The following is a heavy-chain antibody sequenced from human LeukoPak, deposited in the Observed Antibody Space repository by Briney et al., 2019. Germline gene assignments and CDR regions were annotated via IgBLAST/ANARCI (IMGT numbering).Heavy chain of an antibody. CDR2: IYYSGST. CDR1: GGSIRSYY. V-gene: IGHV4-59*08. Sequence: SETLSLTCTVSGGSIRSYYWSWIRQPPGKGLEWIGYIYYSGSTNYSPSLKSRVTISVDTSKNQFSLKLSSVTAADTAVYYCARHKRGYSYGYPGHYYYYYGMDVWGQGTTVTVSS. J-gene: IGHJ6*02. D-gene: IGHD5-18*01. CDR3: ARHKRGYSYGYPGHYYYYYGMDV.